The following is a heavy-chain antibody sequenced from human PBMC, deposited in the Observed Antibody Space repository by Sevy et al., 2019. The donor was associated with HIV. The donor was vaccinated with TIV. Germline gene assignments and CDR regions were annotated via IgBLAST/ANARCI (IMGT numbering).Heavy chain of an antibody. D-gene: IGHD3-22*01. CDR2: INPNSGGT. V-gene: IGHV1-2*02. CDR1: GYTFTGYY. CDR3: ARDAQGKYYYDSSGYYYDY. J-gene: IGHJ4*02. Sequence: ASVKVSCKASGYTFTGYYMHWVRQAPGQGLEWMGWINPNSGGTNYAQKFQGRVTMTRETSISTAYMELSRLRSDDTAVYYCARDAQGKYYYDSSGYYYDYWGQGTLVTVSS.